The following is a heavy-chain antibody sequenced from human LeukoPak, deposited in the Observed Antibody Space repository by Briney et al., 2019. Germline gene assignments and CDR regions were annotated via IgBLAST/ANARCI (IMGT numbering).Heavy chain of an antibody. CDR3: TRERSLWFGESHASVDY. Sequence: PGGSLRLSCTASGFTFGDYAMSWFRQAPGKGLEWVGFIRSKAYGGTTEYAASVKGRFTISRDDSKSIAYLQMNSLKTEDTAVYYCTRERSLWFGESHASVDYWGQGTLVTVSS. CDR1: GFTFGDYA. CDR2: IRSKAYGGTT. J-gene: IGHJ4*02. V-gene: IGHV3-49*03. D-gene: IGHD3-10*01.